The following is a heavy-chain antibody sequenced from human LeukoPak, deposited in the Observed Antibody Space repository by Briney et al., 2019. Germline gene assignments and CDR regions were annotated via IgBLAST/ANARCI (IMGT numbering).Heavy chain of an antibody. CDR1: GGSISSYY. Sequence: SETPSLTCTVSGGSISSYYWSWIRQPPGKGLEWIGYIYYSGSTNYNPSLKSRVTISVDTSKNQFSLKLSSVTAADTAVYYCARDLRYCSGGSCYLLFDPWGQGTLVTVSS. CDR2: IYYSGST. CDR3: ARDLRYCSGGSCYLLFDP. V-gene: IGHV4-59*01. J-gene: IGHJ5*02. D-gene: IGHD2-15*01.